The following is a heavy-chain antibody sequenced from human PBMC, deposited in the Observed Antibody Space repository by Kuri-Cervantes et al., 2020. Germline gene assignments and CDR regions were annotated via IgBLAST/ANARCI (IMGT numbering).Heavy chain of an antibody. V-gene: IGHV4-38-2*01. J-gene: IGHJ4*02. CDR2: IYYSGST. Sequence: GSLRLSCAASGFTFSSYAMSWVRQPPGKGLEWIGSIYYSGSTYYNPSLKSRVTISVDTSKNQFSLKLSSVTAADTAVYYCARRGNSGWFQYFDYWGQETLVTVSS. D-gene: IGHD6-19*01. CDR3: ARRGNSGWFQYFDY. CDR1: GFTFSSYA.